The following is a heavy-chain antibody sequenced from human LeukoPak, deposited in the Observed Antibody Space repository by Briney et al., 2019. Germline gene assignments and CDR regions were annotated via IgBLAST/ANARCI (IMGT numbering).Heavy chain of an antibody. J-gene: IGHJ4*02. D-gene: IGHD1-26*01. Sequence: SETLSLTCAVYGGSFSGYYWSWIRQPPGKGLEWIGEINHSGSTNYNPSLKSRVTISVDTSKNQFSLKLSSVTAADTAVYSWARVGSPVGATNGYWGQGTLVTVSS. CDR1: GGSFSGYY. CDR3: ARVGSPVGATNGY. CDR2: INHSGST. V-gene: IGHV4-34*01.